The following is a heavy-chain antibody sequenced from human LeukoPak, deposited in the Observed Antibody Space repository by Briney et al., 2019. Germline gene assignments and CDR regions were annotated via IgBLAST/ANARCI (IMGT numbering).Heavy chain of an antibody. D-gene: IGHD3-22*01. Sequence: GGSLRLSCAASGFTYSDYYMSWIRQAPGKGLEWVSYISSSSSYTNYADSVKGRFTISRDNAKNSLYLQMNSLRAEDTAVYYCARETPYYYDSSGYSDAFDIWGQGTMVTVSS. CDR1: GFTYSDYY. V-gene: IGHV3-11*05. CDR2: ISSSSSYT. J-gene: IGHJ3*02. CDR3: ARETPYYYDSSGYSDAFDI.